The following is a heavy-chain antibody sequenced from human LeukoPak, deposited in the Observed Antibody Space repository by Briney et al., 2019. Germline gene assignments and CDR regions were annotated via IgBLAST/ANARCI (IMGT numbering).Heavy chain of an antibody. V-gene: IGHV4-59*01. CDR3: ARVGRGDYTWGSYSFDY. Sequence: SETLSLTCTVSGGSISNYYWTWIRQPPGKGLGWIGYISYSGSRNYNTSLKSRVTISVDTSKNQFSLNLSSVTAADTAVYYCARVGRGDYTWGSYSFDYWGRGTLVTVSA. CDR1: GGSISNYY. D-gene: IGHD3-16*01. CDR2: ISYSGSR. J-gene: IGHJ4*02.